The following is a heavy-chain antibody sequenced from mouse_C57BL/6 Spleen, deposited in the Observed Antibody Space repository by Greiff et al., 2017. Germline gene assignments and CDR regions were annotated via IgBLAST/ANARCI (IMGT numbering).Heavy chain of an antibody. CDR1: GYTFTDYY. J-gene: IGHJ1*03. V-gene: IGHV1-26*01. Sequence: VQLQQSGPELVKPGASVKISCKASGYTFTDYYMNWVKQSHGKSLEWIGDINPNNGGTSYNQKFKGKATLTVDKSSSTAYMELRSPTSEDSAVYYCARRYYGSSYDWYFDVWGTGTTVTVSS. CDR2: INPNNGGT. D-gene: IGHD1-1*01. CDR3: ARRYYGSSYDWYFDV.